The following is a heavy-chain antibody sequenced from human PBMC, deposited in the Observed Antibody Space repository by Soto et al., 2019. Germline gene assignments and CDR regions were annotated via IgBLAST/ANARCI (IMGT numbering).Heavy chain of an antibody. CDR1: SGSISSSNW. CDR3: AGSGSYGVPWFDP. CDR2: IYHSGST. D-gene: IGHD3-10*01. Sequence: PSETLSLTCAVSSGSISSSNWWSWVRQPPGKGLEWIGEIYHSGSTNYNPSLKSRVTISVDKSKNQFSLKLSSVTAADTAVYYCAGSGSYGVPWFDPWGQGTLGTVSS. V-gene: IGHV4-4*02. J-gene: IGHJ5*02.